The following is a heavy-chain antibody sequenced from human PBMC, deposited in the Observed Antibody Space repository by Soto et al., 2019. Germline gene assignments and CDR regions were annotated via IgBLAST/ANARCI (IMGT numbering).Heavy chain of an antibody. J-gene: IGHJ6*02. CDR1: GGTFSSYA. V-gene: IGHV1-69*01. CDR3: AFPPAEDYYYGMDV. CDR2: IIPIFGTA. D-gene: IGHD2-2*01. Sequence: QVQLVQSGAEVKKPGSSVKVSCKASGGTFSSYAISWVRQAPGQGLGWSVGIIPIFGTANYAQKFQGRVTITADESTSTAYMELSSLRSEDTAVYYCAFPPAEDYYYGMDVWGHGTTVTVSS.